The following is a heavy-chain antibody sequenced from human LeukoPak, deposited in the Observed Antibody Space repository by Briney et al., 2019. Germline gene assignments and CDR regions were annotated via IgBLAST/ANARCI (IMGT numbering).Heavy chain of an antibody. CDR3: AGVPDLYAEYFQN. CDR2: ISPNSGDT. CDR1: GYTFTGYY. Sequence: GASVKVSCKASGYTFTGYYMHWLRQAPGQGLEWMGRISPNSGDTNSAQKFQGRVTMTTDTSISTAYMELTSLTSDDTAVYYCAGVPDLYAEYFQNWGQGTLVTVSS. J-gene: IGHJ1*01. V-gene: IGHV1-2*06.